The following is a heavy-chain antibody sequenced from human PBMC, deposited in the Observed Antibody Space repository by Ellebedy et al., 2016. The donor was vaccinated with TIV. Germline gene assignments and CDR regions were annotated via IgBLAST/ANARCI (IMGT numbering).Heavy chain of an antibody. Sequence: GGSLRLXCAASGFTFSSYAMHWVRQAPGKGLEWVSYISSSSSTIYYADSVKGRFTISRDNAKNSLYLQMNSLRDEDTAVYYCAREGPLENHRLPYYYYGMDVWGQGTTVTVSS. CDR1: GFTFSSYA. J-gene: IGHJ6*02. D-gene: IGHD3-16*01. V-gene: IGHV3-48*02. CDR2: ISSSSSTI. CDR3: AREGPLENHRLPYYYYGMDV.